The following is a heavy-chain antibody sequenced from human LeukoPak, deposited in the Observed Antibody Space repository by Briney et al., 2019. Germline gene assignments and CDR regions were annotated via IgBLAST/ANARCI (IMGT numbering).Heavy chain of an antibody. CDR1: GFSFSGYW. V-gene: IGHV3-7*04. J-gene: IGHJ4*02. CDR3: ARVRGDYNFDY. D-gene: IGHD4-11*01. CDR2: IKQGGSEK. Sequence: PGGSLRLSCAVPGFSFSGYWMSWVCPALGKGLEWVANIKQGGSEKFYVDSVTGRFTISRDNAKNSLYLQMNSLRVEDTAVYYCARVRGDYNFDYWGQGTLVTVSS.